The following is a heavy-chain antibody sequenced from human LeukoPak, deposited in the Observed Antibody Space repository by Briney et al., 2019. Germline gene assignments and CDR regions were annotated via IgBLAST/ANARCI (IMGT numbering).Heavy chain of an antibody. CDR1: GGSISNYY. D-gene: IGHD6-13*01. CDR3: ARVGSSSWYPYYYYYMDV. Sequence: SETLSLTCTVSGGSISNYYWNWIRQPPGKGLEWIGYIYYSGSTNYNPSLKSRVTISVDTSKNQFSLKLSSVTAADTAVYYCARVGSSSWYPYYYYYMDVWGKETTVTISS. CDR2: IYYSGST. J-gene: IGHJ6*03. V-gene: IGHV4-59*01.